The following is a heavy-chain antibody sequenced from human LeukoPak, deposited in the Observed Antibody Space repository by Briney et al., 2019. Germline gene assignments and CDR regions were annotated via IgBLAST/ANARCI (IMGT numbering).Heavy chain of an antibody. J-gene: IGHJ6*02. Sequence: ASVKVSCKASGYTFTSYGISWGRQAPGQGLEWMGWISAYNGNTNYAQKLQGRGTMTTDTSTSKDYMELRSLRSDDTAVYYCARARRGYSYGPDYYYYGMDVWGQGTTVTVSS. CDR1: GYTFTSYG. CDR3: ARARRGYSYGPDYYYYGMDV. CDR2: ISAYNGNT. D-gene: IGHD5-18*01. V-gene: IGHV1-18*01.